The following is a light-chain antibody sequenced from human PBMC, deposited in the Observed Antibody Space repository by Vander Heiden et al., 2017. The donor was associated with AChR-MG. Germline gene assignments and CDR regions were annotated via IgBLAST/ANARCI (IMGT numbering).Light chain of an antibody. J-gene: IGKJ2*01. V-gene: IGKV1-5*03. CDR1: QSISSW. CDR2: KAS. Sequence: DIQMTQSPSTLSASVGDRVTITCRASQSISSWLAWYQQKPGKAPKLLIYKASSLESGVPSRFSGSGSGTEFTLTISSLQPDDFATYYCQQFNSYPYTFGQGTKLEIK. CDR3: QQFNSYPYT.